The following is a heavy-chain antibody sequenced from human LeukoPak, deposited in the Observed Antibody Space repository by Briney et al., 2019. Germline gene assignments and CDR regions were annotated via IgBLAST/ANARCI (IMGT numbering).Heavy chain of an antibody. CDR1: GFTFSSYW. CDR2: IKQDGSEK. D-gene: IGHD3-3*01. Sequence: GGSLRLSCAASGFTFSSYWMSWVRQAPGKGLEWVANIKQDGSEKYYVDSVKGRFTISRDKAKNSLYLQMNGLRPEDTAVYYCARATTIFGVVRDIFDYWGQGTLVTVSS. CDR3: ARATTIFGVVRDIFDY. J-gene: IGHJ4*02. V-gene: IGHV3-7*01.